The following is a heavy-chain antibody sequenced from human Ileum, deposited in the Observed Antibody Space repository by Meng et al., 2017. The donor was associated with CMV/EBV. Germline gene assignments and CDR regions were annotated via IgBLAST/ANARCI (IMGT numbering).Heavy chain of an antibody. CDR2: VFYSGST. J-gene: IGHJ4*02. CDR1: GDSIISDDDY. V-gene: IGHV4-30-4*08. Sequence: VLLQVSVSVLVKFYQSLALTCNFSGDSIISDDDYWSWIRKPPGKGLEWIGYVFYSGSTYYNPSLMSRVTISVDTSKNQFSLRLSSVTAADTAVYYCARELRYGDYYFDSWGQGTLVTVSS. CDR3: ARELRYGDYYFDS. D-gene: IGHD4-17*01.